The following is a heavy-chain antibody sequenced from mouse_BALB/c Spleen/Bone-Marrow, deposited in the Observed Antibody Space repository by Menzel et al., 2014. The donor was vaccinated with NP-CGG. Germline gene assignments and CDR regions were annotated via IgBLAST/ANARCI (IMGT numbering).Heavy chain of an antibody. CDR1: GFSLSSYG. D-gene: IGHD2-1*01. CDR3: GKNGKWYCDV. J-gene: IGHJ1*01. CDR2: IWRGGST. V-gene: IGHV2-5*01. Sequence: VMLVESGPGLVQPSQSLSITCTVSGFSLSSYGVHWVRQSPGKGLEWLGVIWRGGSTDYNAAFMSRLRITKDKSKSQVCLKLNSLQADDTAIYYCGKNGKWYCDVGGAGTTVTISS.